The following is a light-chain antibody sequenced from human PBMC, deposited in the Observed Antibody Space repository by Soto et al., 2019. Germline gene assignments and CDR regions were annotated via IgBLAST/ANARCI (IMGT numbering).Light chain of an antibody. Sequence: EIVMTQSPATLSVSPGERATLSCRASHSVSGALAWYQQKPGQAPRLLIYGASTRATSFPARFSGSGSGTDFTLTISSLQSEDFAVYYCQQYNNWPWTFGQGTKVDIK. CDR1: HSVSGA. CDR2: GAS. J-gene: IGKJ1*01. V-gene: IGKV3-15*01. CDR3: QQYNNWPWT.